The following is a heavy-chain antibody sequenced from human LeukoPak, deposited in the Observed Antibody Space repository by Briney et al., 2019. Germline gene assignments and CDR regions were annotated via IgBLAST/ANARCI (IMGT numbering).Heavy chain of an antibody. CDR2: ISSSSSYI. Sequence: GGSLRLSCAASGFTFSSYSMNWVRQAPGKGLAWVSSISSSSSYIYYADSVKGRFTISRDNAKNSLYLQMNSLRAEDTAVYYCAREGGVYKTSLNFDYWGQGTLVTVSS. J-gene: IGHJ4*02. D-gene: IGHD2-8*02. CDR1: GFTFSSYS. V-gene: IGHV3-21*01. CDR3: AREGGVYKTSLNFDY.